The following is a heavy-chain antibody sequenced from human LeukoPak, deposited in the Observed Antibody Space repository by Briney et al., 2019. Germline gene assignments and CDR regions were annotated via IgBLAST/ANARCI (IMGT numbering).Heavy chain of an antibody. D-gene: IGHD5-24*01. CDR2: TNHSGST. J-gene: IGHJ4*02. CDR1: GGSFSGYY. CDR3: ARGGDGYNYYAWLVGYFDY. Sequence: SETLSLTCAVYGGSFSGYYWSWIRQPPGKGLEWIGETNHSGSTNYNPSLKSRVTISVDTSKNQFSLKLSSVTAADTAVYYCARGGDGYNYYAWLVGYFDYWGQGTLVTVSS. V-gene: IGHV4-34*01.